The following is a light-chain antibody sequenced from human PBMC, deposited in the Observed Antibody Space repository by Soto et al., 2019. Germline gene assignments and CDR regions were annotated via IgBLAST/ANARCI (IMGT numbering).Light chain of an antibody. CDR1: QSFSSW. V-gene: IGKV1-5*03. Sequence: DIQMTQFPSTLSASVGDRVTITCRASQSFSSWLAWYQQKPGKAPKLLIYKTSSLESGVPSRFSGSGSGTEFTLTISSLQPDDFATYYCQQYYTYPYTFGQGTKLEIK. CDR2: KTS. J-gene: IGKJ2*01. CDR3: QQYYTYPYT.